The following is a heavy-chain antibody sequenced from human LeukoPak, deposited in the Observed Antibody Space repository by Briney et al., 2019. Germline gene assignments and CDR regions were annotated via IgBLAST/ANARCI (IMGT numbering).Heavy chain of an antibody. CDR3: ARSIVVVPVYYFDY. D-gene: IGHD3-22*01. J-gene: IGHJ4*02. V-gene: IGHV3-21*01. CDR1: GFTFSSYG. CDR2: ISSSSSYI. Sequence: KPGGSLRLSCAASGFTFSSYGMNWVRQAPGKGLEWVSSISSSSSYIYYADSVKGRFTISRDNAKNSLYLQMNSLRAEDTAVYYCARSIVVVPVYYFDYWGQGTLVTVSS.